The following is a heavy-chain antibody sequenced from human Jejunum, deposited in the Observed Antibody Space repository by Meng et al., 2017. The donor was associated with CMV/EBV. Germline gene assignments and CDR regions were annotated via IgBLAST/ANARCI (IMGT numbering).Heavy chain of an antibody. J-gene: IGHJ4*02. CDR3: AREGTNSYCFDY. CDR2: IYESEGA. V-gene: IGHV4-30-4*01. Sequence: VSGYSISGGDSCGSLIRQPPGKGLGWIGYIYESEGASYNPSLESQVTISVDTSKNQFSLKVMSVTAADTAVYYCAREGTNSYCFDYWGQGTLVTVSS. CDR1: GYSISGGDSC. D-gene: IGHD1-14*01.